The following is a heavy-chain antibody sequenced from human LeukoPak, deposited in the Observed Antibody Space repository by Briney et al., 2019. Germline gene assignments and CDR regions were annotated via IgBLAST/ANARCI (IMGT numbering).Heavy chain of an antibody. D-gene: IGHD6-19*01. Sequence: MPSETLSLTCTVSGGSITINNYYWSWIRQPPGKGLEWIGYIYYSGNTNYNPSLKSRVTISVDTPKNQFSLKLSSVTAADTAVYYCARTLAVVNTGDWFDPWGQGTLVTVSS. CDR2: IYYSGNT. CDR1: GGSITINNYY. V-gene: IGHV4-61*01. J-gene: IGHJ5*02. CDR3: ARTLAVVNTGDWFDP.